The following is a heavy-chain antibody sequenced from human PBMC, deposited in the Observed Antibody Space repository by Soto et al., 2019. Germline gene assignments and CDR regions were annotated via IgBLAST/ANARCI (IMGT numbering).Heavy chain of an antibody. CDR3: ASFFWYSDAFDI. Sequence: ASVKVSCKASGYTFTSYGISWVRQAPGQGLEWMGWISAYNGNTNYAQKLQGRVTMTTDTSTSTAYMELSSLRSEDTAVYYCASFFWYSDAFDIWGQGTMVTVSS. V-gene: IGHV1-18*01. J-gene: IGHJ3*02. D-gene: IGHD6-13*01. CDR1: GYTFTSYG. CDR2: ISAYNGNT.